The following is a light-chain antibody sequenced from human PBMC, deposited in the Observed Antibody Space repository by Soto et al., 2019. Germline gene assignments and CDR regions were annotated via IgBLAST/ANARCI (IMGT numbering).Light chain of an antibody. J-gene: IGKJ1*01. CDR2: DAS. CDR1: QSISSW. V-gene: IGKV1-5*01. CDR3: QQYNSYL. Sequence: DIQMTQSPSTLSASVGDRVTITCRASQSISSWLAWYQQKPGKAPKILIYDASSLGSGVPSRFSGSGSGTEFTLTISSLQPDDFATYYCQQYNSYLFGQGTKVDIK.